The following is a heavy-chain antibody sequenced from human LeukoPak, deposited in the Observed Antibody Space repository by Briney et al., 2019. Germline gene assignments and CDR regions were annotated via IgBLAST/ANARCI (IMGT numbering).Heavy chain of an antibody. CDR2: IYHSGST. V-gene: IGHV4-38-2*01. J-gene: IGHJ6*02. D-gene: IGHD2-2*03. CDR3: ARAGYCSTTSCQWVPLV. CDR1: GYSISSGYY. Sequence: SETLSLTCAVSGYSISSGYYWGWIRPPPGKGLEWIGIIYHSGSTYYNPSLKSRVTISVDTSKNQFSLKLNSVTAADTAVYYCARAGYCSTTSCQWVPLVWGQGTTVTVSS.